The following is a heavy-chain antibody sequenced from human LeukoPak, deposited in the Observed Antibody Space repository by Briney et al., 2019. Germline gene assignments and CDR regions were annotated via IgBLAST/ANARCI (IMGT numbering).Heavy chain of an antibody. D-gene: IGHD1-26*01. CDR1: GFTFSSYG. Sequence: PGRSLRLSCAASGFTFSSYGMHWVRQAPGKGLEWVAVIWYDGTNKYYAESVKGRFTISRDNSKNTLYLQMNSLRAEDTAVYYCAREGVGARVYNWFDPWGQGTLVTVSS. J-gene: IGHJ5*02. CDR2: IWYDGTNK. CDR3: AREGVGARVYNWFDP. V-gene: IGHV3-33*08.